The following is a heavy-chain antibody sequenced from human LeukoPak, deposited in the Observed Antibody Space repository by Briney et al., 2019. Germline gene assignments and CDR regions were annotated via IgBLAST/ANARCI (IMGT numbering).Heavy chain of an antibody. J-gene: IGHJ6*02. Sequence: ASVKVSCKASGYTFSDYYMHWVRQAPGQGLEWMGWINLNGGGTNYAQKFQGRVTMTRDTSINTAYMELRSLISDDTAVYYCAKSDPPPRGRVLDVGGQGTTITVSS. D-gene: IGHD2-21*02. V-gene: IGHV1-2*02. CDR3: AKSDPPPRGRVLDV. CDR1: GYTFSDYY. CDR2: INLNGGGT.